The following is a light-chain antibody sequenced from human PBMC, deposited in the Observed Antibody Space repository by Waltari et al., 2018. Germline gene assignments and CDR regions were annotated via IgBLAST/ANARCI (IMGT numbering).Light chain of an antibody. CDR1: SSDVGGYNY. V-gene: IGLV2-8*01. CDR2: EVS. Sequence: QSALTQPPSASGSPGQSVTISCTGTSSDVGGYNYVSWYQQHPGKAPKLMIYEVSQRPSGVPDRFPGSKSGNTASLTVSGLQAEDEADYYCSSYAGSQNYVFGTGTTVTVL. J-gene: IGLJ1*01. CDR3: SSYAGSQNYV.